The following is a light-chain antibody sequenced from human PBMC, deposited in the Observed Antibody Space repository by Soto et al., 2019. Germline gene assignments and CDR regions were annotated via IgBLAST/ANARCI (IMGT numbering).Light chain of an antibody. CDR2: GAS. CDR1: QSVSHN. J-gene: IGKJ1*01. CDR3: QQYNNRGR. V-gene: IGKV3-15*01. Sequence: EILMTHSPATLSVSPGDRATLSCRASQSVSHNLAWYQQRPGQAPRLLIYGASTRATGIPARFSGSGSGTEFTLTISSLQSEDVAVYYCQQYNNRGRFGLGTKVDIK.